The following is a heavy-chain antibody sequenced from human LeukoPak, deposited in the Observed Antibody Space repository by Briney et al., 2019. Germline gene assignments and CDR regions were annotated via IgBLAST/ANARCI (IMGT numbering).Heavy chain of an antibody. Sequence: SETLSLTCTVSGGSISSYYWSWIRQPPGKGLEWIGYIYYSGSTNYNPSLKSRVTISVDTSKNQFSLKLSSVTAADTAVYYCARGPHCSSTSCYTRNTAMVRLYGMDVWGQGTTVTVSS. V-gene: IGHV4-59*12. CDR1: GGSISSYY. D-gene: IGHD2-2*02. CDR3: ARGPHCSSTSCYTRNTAMVRLYGMDV. J-gene: IGHJ6*02. CDR2: IYYSGST.